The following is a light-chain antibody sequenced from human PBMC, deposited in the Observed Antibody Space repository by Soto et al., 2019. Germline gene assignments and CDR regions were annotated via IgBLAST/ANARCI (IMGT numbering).Light chain of an antibody. Sequence: EIVMTQSPATLSVSPGERATLSCRASQSVSSNLAWYQQKPGQAPRLLIYDASTRATGIPARFSGSGSGTEFTLTISSLQSEDFAVYYCQQYSKWPPYTFGQGTKLEIK. J-gene: IGKJ2*01. V-gene: IGKV3-15*01. CDR3: QQYSKWPPYT. CDR1: QSVSSN. CDR2: DAS.